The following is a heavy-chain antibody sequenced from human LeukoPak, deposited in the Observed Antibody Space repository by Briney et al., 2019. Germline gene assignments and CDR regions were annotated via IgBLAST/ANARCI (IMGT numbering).Heavy chain of an antibody. J-gene: IGHJ4*02. V-gene: IGHV3-23*01. D-gene: IGHD3-22*01. Sequence: QPGRSLRLSCSASGFTFSRSAMSWVRQAAGKGLEWVSGISGSGGDTYYTDSVKGRFTISRDNSKATVYLQMNSLRTEDTATYYCAKEGRLTVAAVVVENYFDYWGQGTPVTVSA. CDR3: AKEGRLTVAAVVVENYFDY. CDR2: ISGSGGDT. CDR1: GFTFSRSA.